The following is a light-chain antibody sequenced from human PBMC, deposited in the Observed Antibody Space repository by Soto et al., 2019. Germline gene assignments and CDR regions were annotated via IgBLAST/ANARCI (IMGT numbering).Light chain of an antibody. J-gene: IGKJ3*01. CDR1: QAISSN. CDR3: QQYYSYPLT. V-gene: IGKV1-8*01. CDR2: AAY. Sequence: AIRMTQSPSSFSASTRDRVTITCRASQAISSNLAWYQQKPWKAPKLLIYAAYTLQSGVPSRFSVSGSGTEFRLSIICLQAEDFATYYRQQYYSYPLTFGPGTKVAIK.